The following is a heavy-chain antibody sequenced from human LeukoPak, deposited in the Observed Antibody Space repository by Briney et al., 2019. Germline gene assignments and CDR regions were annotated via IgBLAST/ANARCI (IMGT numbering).Heavy chain of an antibody. J-gene: IGHJ5*02. CDR3: ARERYSSGWKSQIEDWFDP. CDR1: GGSISSGGYY. CDR2: IYYSGST. Sequence: PSETLSLTCTVSGGSISSGGYYWSWIRQHPGKGLEWIGYIYYSGSTYYNPSLKSRVTISVDTSKNQFSLKLSSVTAADTAVYYCARERYSSGWKSQIEDWFDPWGQGTLVTVSS. V-gene: IGHV4-31*03. D-gene: IGHD6-19*01.